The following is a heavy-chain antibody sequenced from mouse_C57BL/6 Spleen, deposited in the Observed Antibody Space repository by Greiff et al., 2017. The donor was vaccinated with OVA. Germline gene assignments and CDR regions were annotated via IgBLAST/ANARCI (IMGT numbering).Heavy chain of an antibody. CDR1: GFTFSDYY. V-gene: IGHV5-16*01. D-gene: IGHD6-2*01. J-gene: IGHJ1*03. Sequence: EVKLVESEGGLVQPGSSMKLSCTASGFTFSDYYMAWVRQVPEKGLEWVANINYDGSSTYYLDSLKSRFIIPRDNAKNILYLQMSSLKSEDTATYYCAGEEESYWYFDVWGTGTTVTVSS. CDR3: AGEEESYWYFDV. CDR2: INYDGSST.